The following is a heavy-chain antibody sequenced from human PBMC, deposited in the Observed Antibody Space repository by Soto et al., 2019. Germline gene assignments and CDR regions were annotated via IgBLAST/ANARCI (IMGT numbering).Heavy chain of an antibody. CDR3: TRQDHSNYGAY. CDR1: GGSISSANHY. CDR2: IYYTGST. D-gene: IGHD4-4*01. V-gene: IGHV4-39*01. Sequence: PSETLSLTCSVSGGSISSANHYWGWIRQPPGKGLEWIATIYYTGSTFYNPSLKSRVTISVDTSKNQFSLRLTSVTAADTAVYYCTRQDHSNYGAYWGQGSQVTVSS. J-gene: IGHJ4*02.